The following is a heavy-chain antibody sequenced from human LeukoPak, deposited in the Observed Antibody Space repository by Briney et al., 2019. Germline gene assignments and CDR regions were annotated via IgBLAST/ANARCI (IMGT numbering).Heavy chain of an antibody. J-gene: IGHJ4*02. D-gene: IGHD5-12*01. CDR2: ISSSSSYI. Sequence: GGSLRLSCAASGFTFSDYYMNWVRQAPGKGLEWVSSISSSSSYIYYADSVKGRFTISRDNARNSLYLQMNSLRAEDTAVYYCARDVYSGSTSSDYWGQGTLVTVSS. V-gene: IGHV3-21*01. CDR3: ARDVYSGSTSSDY. CDR1: GFTFSDYY.